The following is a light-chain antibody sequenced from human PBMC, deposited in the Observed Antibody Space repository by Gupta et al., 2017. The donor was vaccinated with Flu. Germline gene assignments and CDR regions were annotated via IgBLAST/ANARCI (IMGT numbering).Light chain of an antibody. V-gene: IGKV1-39*01. CDR2: GAS. Sequence: DFQMTHSPSSLSASVGDRVTITCRASQRINHYLNWYQQKPGKAPKLLMDGASSVQSGVPSRFSGSGSGTDFTLAISELQPEDFATYYCQQSVDTPHTFGGGTKVEI. CDR1: QRINHY. J-gene: IGKJ4*01. CDR3: QQSVDTPHT.